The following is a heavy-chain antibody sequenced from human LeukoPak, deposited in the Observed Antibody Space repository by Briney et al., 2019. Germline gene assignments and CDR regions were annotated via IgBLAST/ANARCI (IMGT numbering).Heavy chain of an antibody. Sequence: GASVKVSCKASGYTFTSYDINWVRQATGQGLEWMGWMNPNSGNTGYAQKFQGRVTMTRNTSISTAYMELSSLRSEDTAVYYCARTGMDSSGWYYYYGMDVWGQGTTVTVSS. CDR3: ARTGMDSSGWYYYYGMDV. CDR1: GYTFTSYD. CDR2: MNPNSGNT. D-gene: IGHD6-19*01. J-gene: IGHJ6*02. V-gene: IGHV1-8*01.